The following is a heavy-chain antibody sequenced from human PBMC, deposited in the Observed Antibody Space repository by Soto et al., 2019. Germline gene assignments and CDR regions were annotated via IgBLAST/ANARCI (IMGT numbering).Heavy chain of an antibody. J-gene: IGHJ4*02. CDR3: ASDTPPTYY. CDR1: GYTFTSYH. V-gene: IGHV1-18*01. Sequence: QVQLVQSGAEVKKPGASVKVSCKTSGYTFTSYHISWVRQAPGQGLEWMGWISAYNTNTNYAQKLQGRVTLTTDTLESTAYMELRSLRYDDKVVYYCASDTPPTYYWGQGTLVTVSS. CDR2: ISAYNTNT.